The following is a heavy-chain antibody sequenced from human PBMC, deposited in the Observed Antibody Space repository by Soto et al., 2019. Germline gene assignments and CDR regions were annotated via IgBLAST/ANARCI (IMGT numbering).Heavy chain of an antibody. D-gene: IGHD5-18*01. CDR2: ISAYNGNT. J-gene: IGHJ4*02. V-gene: IGHV1-18*04. Sequence: ASVKIGSAACSYRVSISVVAGLRQAPGQGLEWMGWISAYNGNTNYAQKLQGRVTMTTDTSTSTAYMELRSLRSDDTAVYYCARDHASDTAMVCPGYWGQGTLVTVSS. CDR1: SYRVSISV. CDR3: ARDHASDTAMVCPGY.